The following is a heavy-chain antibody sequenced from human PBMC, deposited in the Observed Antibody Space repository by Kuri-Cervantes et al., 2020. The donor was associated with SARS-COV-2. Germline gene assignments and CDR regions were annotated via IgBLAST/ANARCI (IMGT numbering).Heavy chain of an antibody. V-gene: IGHV3-49*04. D-gene: IGHD3-3*01. CDR2: IRSKAYGGTT. J-gene: IGHJ4*02. CDR3: TRSDFWSGYLDY. CDR1: GFTFSSYA. Sequence: GESLKISCAASGFTFSSYAMSWVRQAPGKGLEWVGFIRSKAYGGTTEYAASVKGRFTISRDDSKSIAYLQMNSLKTEDTAVYYCTRSDFWSGYLDYWGQGTLVTVSS.